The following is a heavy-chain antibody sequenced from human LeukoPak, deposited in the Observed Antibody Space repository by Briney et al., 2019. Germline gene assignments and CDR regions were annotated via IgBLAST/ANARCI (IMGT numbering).Heavy chain of an antibody. CDR1: TFSFSIYT. CDR3: AKEVRSSSGWYSDY. Sequence: GGSLRLSCTDSTFSFSIYTINWVRQVPGKGLEWVSSISGSGGNTYYADSVKGRFTVSRDNSKSTLYLQMNSLRAEDTAVYSCAKEVRSSSGWYSDYWGQGTLVTVSS. CDR2: ISGSGGNT. J-gene: IGHJ4*02. D-gene: IGHD6-19*01. V-gene: IGHV3-23*01.